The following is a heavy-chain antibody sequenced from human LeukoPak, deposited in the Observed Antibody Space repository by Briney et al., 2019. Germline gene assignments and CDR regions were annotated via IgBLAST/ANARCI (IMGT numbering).Heavy chain of an antibody. D-gene: IGHD3-9*01. J-gene: IGHJ5*02. CDR1: GGTFSSYA. CDR2: INHILGIA. CDR3: ARGLFYDILSGYYKKNWFDR. Sequence: SLKLSCTASGGTFSSYAISWVRQAPGQGLEWMGRINHILGIANNAHTLKGGVTITADNSKNTAYMELSSLRSENTAVYYCARGLFYDILSGYYKKNWFDRWGQGTLVTVSS. V-gene: IGHV1-69*04.